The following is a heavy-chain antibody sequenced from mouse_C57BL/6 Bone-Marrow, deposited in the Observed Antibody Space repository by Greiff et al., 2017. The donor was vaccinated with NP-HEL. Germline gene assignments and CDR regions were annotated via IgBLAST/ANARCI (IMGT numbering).Heavy chain of an antibody. D-gene: IGHD2-13*01. Sequence: QVQLKESGAELVRPGASVKLSCKASGYTFTDYYINWVKQRPGQGLEWIARIYPGSGNTYYNEKFKGKATLTAEKSSSTAYMQLSSLTSEDSAVYFCARVGMYYGDYWGQGTLVTVSA. CDR2: IYPGSGNT. V-gene: IGHV1-76*01. CDR1: GYTFTDYY. J-gene: IGHJ3*01. CDR3: ARVGMYYGDY.